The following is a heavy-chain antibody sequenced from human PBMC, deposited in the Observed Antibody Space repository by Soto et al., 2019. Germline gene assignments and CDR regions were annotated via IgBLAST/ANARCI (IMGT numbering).Heavy chain of an antibody. D-gene: IGHD5-18*01. V-gene: IGHV3-23*01. J-gene: IGHJ4*02. CDR1: GFTFSSYA. Sequence: EVQLLESGGGVIQPGGSLRLSCAASGFTFSSYAMSWVRQAPGKGLEWVSGTSGSGGSTYYADSVKGRFTISRDNSKNTLYLQMNSLRAEDTAVYYCAKSAGYSYATALDWWGQGTLVTVSS. CDR2: TSGSGGST. CDR3: AKSAGYSYATALDW.